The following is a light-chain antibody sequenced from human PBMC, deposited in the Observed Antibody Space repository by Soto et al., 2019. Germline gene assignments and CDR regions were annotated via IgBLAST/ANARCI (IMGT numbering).Light chain of an antibody. CDR2: DVS. J-gene: IGKJ5*01. V-gene: IGKV1-33*01. CDR1: QDIRSS. Sequence: IQVNTSPSSVSASVGDRVSITFQASQDIRSSLNWYQQKPGKAPKLLIYDVSNFETGVPSRFSGSGSGTEFTFTIISLQPEDTATDNYQGHNCYPRTFGQGTRLDIK. CDR3: QGHNCYPRT.